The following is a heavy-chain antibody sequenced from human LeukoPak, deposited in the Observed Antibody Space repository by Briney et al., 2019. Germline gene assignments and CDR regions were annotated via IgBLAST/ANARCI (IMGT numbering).Heavy chain of an antibody. Sequence: SETLSLTCTVSGGSISTFYWNWIRQPPGKGLEWIGYIYYSGSTNYNPSLESRVTISVDTSKNQFSLKLSSVTAADTAVYFCARHQWVPAFDIWGQGTMVTVSS. CDR1: GGSISTFY. D-gene: IGHD1-26*01. CDR3: ARHQWVPAFDI. V-gene: IGHV4-59*08. CDR2: IYYSGST. J-gene: IGHJ3*02.